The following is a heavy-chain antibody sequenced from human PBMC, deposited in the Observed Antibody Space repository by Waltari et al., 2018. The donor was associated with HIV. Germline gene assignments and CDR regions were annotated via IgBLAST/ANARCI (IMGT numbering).Heavy chain of an antibody. D-gene: IGHD3-9*01. J-gene: IGHJ1*01. CDR2: VYYSGST. Sequence: QVHLQESGPGLVKSSKTLSLTCTVSNGSVSTDLYYWTWIRQAPGRGLEWIGYVYYSGSTNYNPSLKSRVSISIDTSKNQFFLRVTSLTSADTAVYFCARGLGPRMAVQYFFDMWGQGTVVTV. CDR1: NGSVSTDLYY. V-gene: IGHV4-61*01. CDR3: ARGLGPRMAVQYFFDM.